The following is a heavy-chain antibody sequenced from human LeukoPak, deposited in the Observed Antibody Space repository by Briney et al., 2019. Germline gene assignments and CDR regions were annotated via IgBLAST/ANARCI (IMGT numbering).Heavy chain of an antibody. CDR1: GFDFSDSW. Sequence: GGSLRLSCAASGFDFSDSWVSWVRQDPGGGLEWVANIKEDGSEKYYVDSVKGRFTISRDNAKNSMYLQMNRLRAEDTAVYYCARDSTSEVLRYFDALQYFDSWGQGTLVTVSS. V-gene: IGHV3-7*04. CDR2: IKEDGSEK. CDR3: ARDSTSEVLRYFDALQYFDS. D-gene: IGHD3-9*01. J-gene: IGHJ4*02.